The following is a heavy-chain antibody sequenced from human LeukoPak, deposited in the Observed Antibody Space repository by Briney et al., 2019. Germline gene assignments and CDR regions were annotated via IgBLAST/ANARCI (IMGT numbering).Heavy chain of an antibody. CDR3: ARGFSGSYSEDAFDI. CDR2: IIPIFGTA. J-gene: IGHJ3*02. Sequence: SVKVSCKASGYTFTSYAISWVRQAPGQGLEWMGGIIPIFGTANYAQKFQGRVTITTDESTSTAYMELSSLRSEDTAVYYCARGFSGSYSEDAFDIWGQGTMVTVSS. V-gene: IGHV1-69*05. D-gene: IGHD1-26*01. CDR1: GYTFTSYA.